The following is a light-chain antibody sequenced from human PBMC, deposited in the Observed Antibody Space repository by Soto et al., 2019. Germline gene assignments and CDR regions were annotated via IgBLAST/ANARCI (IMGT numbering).Light chain of an antibody. Sequence: IVLTQSPGTLSLSPGEGATLSCRASQTFVGYNLAWYQQRLGQAPRLLIYDVSKRAAGIPDRFSGSGSGTDFTLTISRLEPEDSAVYYCQQFGSSPGTFGQGTKVEVK. CDR2: DVS. J-gene: IGKJ1*01. CDR3: QQFGSSPGT. V-gene: IGKV3-20*01. CDR1: QTFVGYN.